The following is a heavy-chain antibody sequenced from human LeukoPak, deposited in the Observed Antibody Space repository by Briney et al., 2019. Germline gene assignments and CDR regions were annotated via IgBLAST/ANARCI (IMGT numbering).Heavy chain of an antibody. J-gene: IGHJ6*02. V-gene: IGHV3-64*01. D-gene: IGHD1-14*01. CDR2: ISSNGGST. Sequence: GGSLRLSCAASGFTFSNYAIHWVRQAPGKGLEYVSGISSNGGSTYYANSVKGRFTISRDNSKNTLYLQMGSLRPEDMAVYYCARWYKSLDVWGQGTAVTVSS. CDR3: ARWYKSLDV. CDR1: GFTFSNYA.